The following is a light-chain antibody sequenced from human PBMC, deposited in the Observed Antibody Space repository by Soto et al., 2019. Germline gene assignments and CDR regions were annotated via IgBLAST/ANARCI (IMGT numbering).Light chain of an antibody. CDR3: QQYGSSRWT. V-gene: IGKV3-20*01. CDR1: QSVSSTY. J-gene: IGKJ1*01. CDR2: AAS. Sequence: EIVLTQSPDTLSLFPRERATLSCRASQSVSSTYLAWYQQKPGQAPRPLISAASSRATGTPDRFSGSGSGTDFTLTISRLETEDFAVYYSQQYGSSRWTFGQVPKVDIK.